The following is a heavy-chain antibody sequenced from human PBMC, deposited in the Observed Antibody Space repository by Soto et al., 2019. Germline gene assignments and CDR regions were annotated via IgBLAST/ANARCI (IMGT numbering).Heavy chain of an antibody. D-gene: IGHD2-15*01. J-gene: IGHJ3*02. Sequence: EVHLVKSGGGLVQPGGSLRLSCTASGFIVSDTYVNWVRQAPGKGLEWVSVISNRGDTHYADSVRGRFSLSRDISDNTLHLQMNNLRVEDTAVYYCAREPRYCRGGSCSITGDAYDIWGQGTMVTVSS. V-gene: IGHV3-66*01. CDR3: AREPRYCRGGSCSITGDAYDI. CDR1: GFIVSDTY. CDR2: ISNRGDT.